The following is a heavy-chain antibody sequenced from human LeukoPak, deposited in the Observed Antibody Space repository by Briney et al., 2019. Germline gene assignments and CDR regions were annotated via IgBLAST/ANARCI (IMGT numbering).Heavy chain of an antibody. D-gene: IGHD6-6*01. Sequence: ATVTISCKVSGYTFTEYYMHWVQQAPGKGLEWMGLVDPEDGETIYAEKFQGRVTITADTSTDTAYMELSSLRSEDTAVYYCATRGKVAARPPGYYYYMDVWGKGTTVTVSS. CDR1: GYTFTEYY. V-gene: IGHV1-69-2*01. CDR2: VDPEDGET. J-gene: IGHJ6*03. CDR3: ATRGKVAARPPGYYYYMDV.